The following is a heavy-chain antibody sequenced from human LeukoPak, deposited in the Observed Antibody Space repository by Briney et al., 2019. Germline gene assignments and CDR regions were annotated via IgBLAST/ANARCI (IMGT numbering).Heavy chain of an antibody. V-gene: IGHV3-23*01. CDR1: GFTFSSYT. CDR2: ISGSGGST. CDR3: AKDRAPYYYGSEC. J-gene: IGHJ4*02. Sequence: GGSLRLSCAASGFTFSSYTMSWVRQAPGKGLEWVSAISGSGGSTYYADSVKGRFTISRDNSKNTPYLQMNSLRAEDTAVYYCAKDRAPYYYGSECWGQGTLVTVSS. D-gene: IGHD3-10*01.